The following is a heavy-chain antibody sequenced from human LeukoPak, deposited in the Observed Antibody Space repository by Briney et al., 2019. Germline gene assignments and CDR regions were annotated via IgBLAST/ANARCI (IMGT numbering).Heavy chain of an antibody. D-gene: IGHD7-27*01. J-gene: IGHJ4*02. CDR3: ARGPLGRNGDYFDY. V-gene: IGHV1-3*01. CDR2: INAGNGNT. CDR1: GYTFTSYA. Sequence: APVKVSCKASGYTFTSYAIQWVRQAPGQRLEWMGWINAGNGNTKYPQKFQGRVTITRDTSASTAYIELSSLRSEDTAVYYCARGPLGRNGDYFDYWGQGTLVTVSS.